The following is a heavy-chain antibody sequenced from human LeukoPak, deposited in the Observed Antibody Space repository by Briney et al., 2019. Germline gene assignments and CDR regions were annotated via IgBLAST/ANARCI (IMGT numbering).Heavy chain of an antibody. J-gene: IGHJ5*02. V-gene: IGHV3-74*01. CDR3: ARNSGSRNCYNFVP. CDR2: INSDGSST. CDR1: GFTFSSYW. Sequence: PGGSLRLSCAASGFTFSSYWMHWVRQAPGKGLVWVSRINSDGSSTSYADSVKGRFTISRDNSRNTGYLQMDSLSTDDTALYYCARNSGSRNCYNFVPWGQGTLVTVSS. D-gene: IGHD3-10*01.